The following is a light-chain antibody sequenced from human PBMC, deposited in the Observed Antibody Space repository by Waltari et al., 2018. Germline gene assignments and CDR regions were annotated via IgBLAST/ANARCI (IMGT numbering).Light chain of an antibody. CDR3: NSRDTSGGRRHVV. V-gene: IGLV3-19*01. Sequence: SSELTQDPAVSVALGQTVRITCQGDSLRDYYATWYQQKPGQAPVLVIHGENNRPSGIPDRFSGYNSGNTASLTITGAQAEDEADYFCNSRDTSGGRRHVVFGGGTKLTVL. J-gene: IGLJ2*01. CDR1: SLRDYY. CDR2: GEN.